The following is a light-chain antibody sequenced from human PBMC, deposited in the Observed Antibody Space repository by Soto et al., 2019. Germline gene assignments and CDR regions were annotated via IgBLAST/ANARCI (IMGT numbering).Light chain of an antibody. J-gene: IGKJ1*01. CDR2: DAF. Sequence: EIVLTQSPGTLSLSPGESATLSCRASRSLDSGQLAWYQQKVGRAPRLLIHDAFMRATGIPDRFSGSGSGTDFTLTIARLEPEDFAVYYCQQYNSYSPGTFGQGTKVDIK. V-gene: IGKV3-20*01. CDR3: QQYNSYSPGT. CDR1: RSLDSGQ.